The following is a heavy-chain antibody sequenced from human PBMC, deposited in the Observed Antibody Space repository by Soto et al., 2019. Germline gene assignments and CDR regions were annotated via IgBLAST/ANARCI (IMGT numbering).Heavy chain of an antibody. J-gene: IGHJ3*02. V-gene: IGHV3-30*03. CDR1: GFTFSSYG. CDR3: VADYVATENFDI. D-gene: IGHD3-10*02. CDR2: ISYDGSNK. Sequence: GWSLRLSCAASGFTFSSYGMHWVRQAPGKGLEWVAAISYDGSNKYYADSVKGRFTISRDTSKNTLYLQMNSLRAEDTAMYYCVADYVATENFDIWVQGTMVTVSS.